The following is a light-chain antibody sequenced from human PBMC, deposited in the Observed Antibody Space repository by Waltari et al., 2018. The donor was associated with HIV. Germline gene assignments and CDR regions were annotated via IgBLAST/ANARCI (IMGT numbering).Light chain of an antibody. Sequence: QSALTQPASLSGSPGQSITISCTGTNNDVGLYNFVSWYQQHPDKAPKLVIFDVTKRPSGISSRFSGSKSANMASLTISGLQADDEAHYYCCSYTSSNSWVFGGGTKLTVL. CDR1: NNDVGLYNF. CDR3: CSYTSSNSWV. CDR2: DVT. J-gene: IGLJ3*02. V-gene: IGLV2-14*03.